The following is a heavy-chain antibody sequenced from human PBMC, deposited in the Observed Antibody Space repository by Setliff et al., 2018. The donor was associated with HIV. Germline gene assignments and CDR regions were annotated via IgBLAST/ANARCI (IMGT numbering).Heavy chain of an antibody. CDR1: GYTFINYD. Sequence: ASVKVSCKASGYTFINYDIYWVRQTTGQGLEWMGWRSPDSGNTGYAQKFQGRVTMTRNTSISTAYMDLSSLRSEDTAVYYCARGKVLRANILYYWGQGTLVTVSS. D-gene: IGHD2-8*01. J-gene: IGHJ4*02. CDR3: ARGKVLRANILYY. CDR2: RSPDSGNT. V-gene: IGHV1-8*02.